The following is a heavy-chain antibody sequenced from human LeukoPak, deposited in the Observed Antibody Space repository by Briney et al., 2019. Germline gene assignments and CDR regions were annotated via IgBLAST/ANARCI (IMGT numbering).Heavy chain of an antibody. CDR1: GFTFSSYA. CDR3: ARLAQVATIVSY. D-gene: IGHD5-12*01. Sequence: PGRSLRLSCAASGFTFSSYAMHWVRQAPGKGLEWVAVISYDGSNKYYADSVKGRFTISRDNSKNTLYLQMNSPRAEDTAVYYCARLAQVATIVSYWGQGTLVTVSS. J-gene: IGHJ4*02. V-gene: IGHV3-30-3*01. CDR2: ISYDGSNK.